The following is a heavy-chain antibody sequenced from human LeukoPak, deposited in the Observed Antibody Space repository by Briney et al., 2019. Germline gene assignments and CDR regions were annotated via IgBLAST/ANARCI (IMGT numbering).Heavy chain of an antibody. CDR1: GGSIFSYY. CDR2: ISSNGIT. J-gene: IGHJ2*01. CDR3: ARRAYYDTSGYYPASGYFDL. Sequence: SETLSLTCTVSGGSIFSYYFNWIRQPPGKGLEWIGYISSNGITNYNPSLRSRGTISIATSKNQFSLRLRSVTAADTAIYYCARRAYYDTSGYYPASGYFDLWGRGTLVTVSS. D-gene: IGHD3-22*01. V-gene: IGHV4-4*08.